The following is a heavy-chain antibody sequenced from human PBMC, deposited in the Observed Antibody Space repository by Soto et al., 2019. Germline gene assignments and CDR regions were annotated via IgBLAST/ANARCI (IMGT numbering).Heavy chain of an antibody. J-gene: IGHJ3*02. CDR3: ARGASMVRGVILDVFDI. Sequence: QVQLVQSGAEVKKPGASVKVSCKASGYTFTSYAMHWVRQAPGQRLEWMGWINAGNGNTKYSQKFQGRVTITRDTSASTAYMELSRLGSEDTAVYYCARGASMVRGVILDVFDIWGQGTRVTVSS. D-gene: IGHD3-10*01. CDR1: GYTFTSYA. V-gene: IGHV1-3*01. CDR2: INAGNGNT.